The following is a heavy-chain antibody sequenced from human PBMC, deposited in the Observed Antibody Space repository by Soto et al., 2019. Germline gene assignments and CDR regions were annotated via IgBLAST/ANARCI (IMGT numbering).Heavy chain of an antibody. CDR3: ARVSSIAPRRSFDY. CDR1: GSTFTMHE. CDR2: LNPHSGKA. V-gene: IGHV1-8*01. Sequence: ASVKFSCKASGSTFTMHEIHWVREAPGPGLEWMAGLNPHSGKAAYAQKFQGRLTLAGNGATSTAYMELSSLRSEDPAMYYCARVSSIAPRRSFDYWGLGTLATVAS. J-gene: IGHJ4*02. D-gene: IGHD6-6*01.